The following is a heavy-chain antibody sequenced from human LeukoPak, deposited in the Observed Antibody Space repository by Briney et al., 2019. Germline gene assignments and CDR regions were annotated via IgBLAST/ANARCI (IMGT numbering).Heavy chain of an antibody. Sequence: GSLRLSCSASGFTFSSYAMHWVRQAPGQRPHYVSAISSNGGSTYYADSVKARFTISRDNSKNTLYLQMCSLRAEDTAVYYCVKSSGVAAAGTELYYYYGMDVWGKGSTVTVAS. CDR3: VKSSGVAAAGTELYYYYGMDV. J-gene: IGHJ6*04. CDR1: GFTFSSYA. D-gene: IGHD6-13*01. V-gene: IGHV3-64D*06. CDR2: ISSNGGST.